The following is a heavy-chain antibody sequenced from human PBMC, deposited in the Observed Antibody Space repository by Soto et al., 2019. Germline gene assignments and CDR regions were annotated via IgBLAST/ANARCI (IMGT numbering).Heavy chain of an antibody. J-gene: IGHJ3*01. CDR3: ARGGHFTNGGCYSGPHACDF. V-gene: IGHV1-18*04. Sequence: QVQLVQSGAEVKKPGASVKVSCKASGYTFTSYGFTWVRQAPGQGLEWMGWISAYNGDTNYAQKLQGRVTMTTDTSTSTAYMELRSLRSDATAVYYCARGGHFTNGGCYSGPHACDFWGQGTKGTGSS. CDR2: ISAYNGDT. D-gene: IGHD2-8*01. CDR1: GYTFTSYG.